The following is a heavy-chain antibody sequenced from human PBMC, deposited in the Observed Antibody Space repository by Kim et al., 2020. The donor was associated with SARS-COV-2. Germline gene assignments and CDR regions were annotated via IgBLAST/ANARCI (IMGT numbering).Heavy chain of an antibody. CDR3: AKSLDRAYCGGDCIPDY. CDR2: ISYDGSNK. Sequence: GGSLRLSCAASGFTFSSYGMHWVRQAPGKGLEWVAVISYDGSNKYYADSVKGRFTISRDNSENTLYLQMNSLRAEDTAVYYCAKSLDRAYCGGDCIPDY. V-gene: IGHV3-30*18. D-gene: IGHD2-21*01. CDR1: GFTFSSYG. J-gene: IGHJ4*01.